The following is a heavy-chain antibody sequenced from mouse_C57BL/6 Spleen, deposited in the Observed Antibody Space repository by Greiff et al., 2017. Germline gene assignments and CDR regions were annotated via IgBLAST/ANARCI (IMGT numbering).Heavy chain of an antibody. J-gene: IGHJ2*01. CDR3: ARDSNYAFDY. CDR2: IDPSDSYT. CDR1: GYTFTSYW. Sequence: QVQLQQPGAELVLPGASVKLSCKASGYTFTSYWMHWVKQRPGQGLEWIGEIDPSDSYTNYNQKFKGKATLTVDKSSSTAYMQLSSLTSEDSAVYYCARDSNYAFDYWGQGTTLTVSS. V-gene: IGHV1-69*01. D-gene: IGHD2-5*01.